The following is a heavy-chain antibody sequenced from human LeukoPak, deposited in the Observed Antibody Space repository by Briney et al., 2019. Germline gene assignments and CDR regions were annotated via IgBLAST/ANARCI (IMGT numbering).Heavy chain of an antibody. V-gene: IGHV3-7*01. CDR3: ARQTGSGLFILP. CDR1: GFSFTSNW. D-gene: IGHD3/OR15-3a*01. Sequence: GGSLRLSCAASGFSFTSNWMSWVRQAPGKGLEWVANIKQDGSEKYYVESVKGRFTISRDNAKNSLYLQMNSLRAVDTAVYYCARQTGSGLFILPGGQGTLVTVSS. J-gene: IGHJ4*02. CDR2: IKQDGSEK.